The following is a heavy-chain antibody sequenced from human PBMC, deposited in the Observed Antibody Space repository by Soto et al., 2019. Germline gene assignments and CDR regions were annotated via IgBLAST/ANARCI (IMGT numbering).Heavy chain of an antibody. J-gene: IGHJ4*02. CDR3: ARDHTSRAGGWFDY. Sequence: ASVEVSCKASGYTFTSYGISWVRQAPGQGLEWMGWISAYNGNTNYAQKLQGRVTMTTDTSTSTAYMELRSLRSDDTAVYYCARDHTSRAGGWFDYWGQGTLVTVSS. D-gene: IGHD2-8*02. CDR2: ISAYNGNT. CDR1: GYTFTSYG. V-gene: IGHV1-18*04.